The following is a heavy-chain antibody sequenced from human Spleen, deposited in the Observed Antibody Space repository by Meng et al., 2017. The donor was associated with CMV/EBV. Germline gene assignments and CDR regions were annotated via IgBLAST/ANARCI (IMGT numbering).Heavy chain of an antibody. J-gene: IGHJ5*02. CDR2: ISSSSSYI. CDR3: ARDLRSLTSIAVGFDP. D-gene: IGHD6-19*01. V-gene: IGHV3-21*01. CDR1: GFTFSSYG. Sequence: GGSLRLSCAASGFTFSSYGMNWVRQAPGKGLEWVSSISSSSSYIYYADSVKGRFTISRDNAKNSLYLQMNRLRAEDTAVYYCARDLRSLTSIAVGFDPWGQGTLVTVSS.